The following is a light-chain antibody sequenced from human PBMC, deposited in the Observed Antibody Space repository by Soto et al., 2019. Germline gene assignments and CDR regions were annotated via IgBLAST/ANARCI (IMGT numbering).Light chain of an antibody. J-gene: IGKJ1*01. Sequence: GDRVIITFRASQRLTTWLAWYQHKPGQAPKLLISDASKLESGVPSRFSGSGSGTEFTLTISSLQPDDFATYYCQQYDDYWTFGQGTKVDIK. CDR1: QRLTTW. CDR2: DAS. CDR3: QQYDDYWT. V-gene: IGKV1-5*01.